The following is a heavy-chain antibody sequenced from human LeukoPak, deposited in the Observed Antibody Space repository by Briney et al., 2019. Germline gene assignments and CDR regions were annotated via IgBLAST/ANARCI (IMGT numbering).Heavy chain of an antibody. J-gene: IGHJ6*02. CDR1: GFTFSSYW. CDR2: INSDGSST. Sequence: PGGSLRLSCAASGFTFSSYWMHWVRQAPGKGLVWVSRINSDGSSTSYADSVKGRFTISRDNAKNTLYLQMNSLRAEDTAVYYCARAVAGSWYNGMDVWGQGTTVTVSS. V-gene: IGHV3-74*01. D-gene: IGHD6-13*01. CDR3: ARAVAGSWYNGMDV.